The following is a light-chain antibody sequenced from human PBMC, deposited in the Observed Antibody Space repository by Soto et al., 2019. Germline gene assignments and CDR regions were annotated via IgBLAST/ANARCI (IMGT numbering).Light chain of an antibody. Sequence: QPVLTQPASLSGSPGQSITISCSGTSRDIGAYNLVSWYQQLPGKAPKLLIYEVRSRPSGISYRFSGSKSGTTASLTISSLLPEDEADYYCSAYTSRSTLVFGGGTKLTVL. CDR1: SRDIGAYNL. J-gene: IGLJ2*01. CDR2: EVR. V-gene: IGLV2-14*01. CDR3: SAYTSRSTLV.